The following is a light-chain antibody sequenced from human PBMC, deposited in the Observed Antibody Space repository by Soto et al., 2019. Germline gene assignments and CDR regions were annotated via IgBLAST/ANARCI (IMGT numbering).Light chain of an antibody. CDR1: QSLLHSNGYNY. CDR3: MQALQTRT. CDR2: SGS. J-gene: IGKJ1*01. V-gene: IGKV2-28*01. Sequence: DIVMTQSPLSLPVTPGEPASISCRSSQSLLHSNGYNYLDWYLQKPGQSPQLLIYSGSNRASGVPDRFSGSGSGTDFILKISRVEPEDVGVYYCMQALQTRTFGQGTKV.